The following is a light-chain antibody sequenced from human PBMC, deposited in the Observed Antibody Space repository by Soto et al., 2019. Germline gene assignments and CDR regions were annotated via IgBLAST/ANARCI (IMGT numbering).Light chain of an antibody. Sequence: DIVMTQSPDSLAVSLGERATITCKSSQTVFSSSNKNNHLAWYQRKAGQPPKLLFYWASTRESGVPDRFSGSGSGTDFTLTINSLQAEDVAIYHCQQYLRSPLTFGGGTKVEIK. CDR3: QQYLRSPLT. V-gene: IGKV4-1*01. CDR2: WAS. J-gene: IGKJ4*01. CDR1: QTVFSSSNKNNH.